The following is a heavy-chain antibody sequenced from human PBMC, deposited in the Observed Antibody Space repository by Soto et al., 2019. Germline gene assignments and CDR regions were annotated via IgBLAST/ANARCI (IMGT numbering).Heavy chain of an antibody. CDR3: ARGGVAARKGRWFDP. Sequence: SETLSLTCTVSGGSISGYYWGWIRQPPGKGLEWIGYIHYSGSTNYNPSLRSRVTISVDTPKNQFSLKVNSMTAADTAIYYCARGGVAARKGRWFDPWGQGPLVTVPS. V-gene: IGHV4-59*01. CDR2: IHYSGST. J-gene: IGHJ5*02. CDR1: GGSISGYY. D-gene: IGHD6-25*01.